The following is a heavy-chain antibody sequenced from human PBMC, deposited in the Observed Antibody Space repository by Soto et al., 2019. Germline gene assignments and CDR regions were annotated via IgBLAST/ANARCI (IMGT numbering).Heavy chain of an antibody. V-gene: IGHV3-30*18. Sequence: PGGSLRLSCAASGFTFSSYGMHWVRQAPGKGLEWVAVISYDGSNKYYADSVKGRFTISRDNSKNTLYLQMNSLRAEDTAVDYCAKEENYYDSSGYSLDYWGQGTLVTVSS. CDR1: GFTFSSYG. CDR3: AKEENYYDSSGYSLDY. J-gene: IGHJ4*02. D-gene: IGHD3-22*01. CDR2: ISYDGSNK.